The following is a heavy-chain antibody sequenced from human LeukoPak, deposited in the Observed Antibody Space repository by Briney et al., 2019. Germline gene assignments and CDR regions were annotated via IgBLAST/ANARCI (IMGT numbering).Heavy chain of an antibody. CDR3: ARHREDDYAFDY. Sequence: SETLSLTCTVSSGSISSSYWSWIRQPPGKGLEWIGYIYYSGSTNYNPSLKSRVTISVDTSKNQFSLKLRSVTAADTAVYYCARHREDDYAFDYWGQGTLVTVSS. CDR2: IYYSGST. V-gene: IGHV4-59*08. CDR1: SGSISSSY. D-gene: IGHD4-17*01. J-gene: IGHJ4*02.